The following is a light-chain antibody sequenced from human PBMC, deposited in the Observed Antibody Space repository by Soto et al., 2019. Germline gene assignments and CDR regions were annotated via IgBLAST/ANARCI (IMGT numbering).Light chain of an antibody. CDR3: CSYAGSNNYYL. CDR2: STS. V-gene: IGLV8-61*01. CDR1: SGSVSTAHN. Sequence: QAVVTQESSFSVSPGGTVTITCGLISGSVSTAHNPNWYQQTPGQAPRTLIYSTSTRSSGVPDRFSGSILGNKAALGITGAQADDEADYYCCSYAGSNNYYLFGPGTQLTVL. J-gene: IGLJ1*01.